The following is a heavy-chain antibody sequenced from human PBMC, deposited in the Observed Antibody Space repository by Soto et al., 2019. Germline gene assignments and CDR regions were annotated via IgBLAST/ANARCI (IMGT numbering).Heavy chain of an antibody. V-gene: IGHV4-30-4*01. D-gene: IGHD3-3*01. CDR2: IYYSGST. J-gene: IGHJ6*02. CDR3: ARAFGVVIPYYYYYGMDV. Sequence: QVQLQESGPGLVKPSQTLSLTCTVSGGSISSGDYYWSWIRQPPGKGLEWLGYIYYSGSTYYNPSLKSRVTISVDTSKNQFSLKLSSVTAADTAVYYCARAFGVVIPYYYYYGMDVWGQGTTVTVSS. CDR1: GGSISSGDYY.